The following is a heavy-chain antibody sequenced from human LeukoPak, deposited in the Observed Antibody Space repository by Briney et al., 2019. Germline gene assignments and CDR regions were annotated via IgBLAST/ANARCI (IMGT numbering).Heavy chain of an antibody. Sequence: GASVKVSCKASGYTFTCYYMHSVRQAPGQGLEWLGRINPKSGGTNYAQKFEGRVTMIRDTPISTVYMELCRLRSDDTAVYYCARDSDYCDYAFDIWGQGTMVTVSS. CDR3: ARDSDYCDYAFDI. J-gene: IGHJ3*02. D-gene: IGHD4-17*01. CDR1: GYTFTCYY. V-gene: IGHV1-2*06. CDR2: INPKSGGT.